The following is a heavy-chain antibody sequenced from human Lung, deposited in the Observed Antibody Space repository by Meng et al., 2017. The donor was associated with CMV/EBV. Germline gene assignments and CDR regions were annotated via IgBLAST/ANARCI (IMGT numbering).Heavy chain of an antibody. V-gene: IGHV4-4*02. Sequence: GSLRLSXVVSGDSIISANWWSWVRQPPGKGLEWIGEMSHSGSSNYDPSLKSRVSISIDKSKNHFSLNLISVTAADTAVYYCARHMALAGSRGFDSWGQGTLVTVSS. CDR1: GDSIISANW. D-gene: IGHD2-21*01. CDR2: MSHSGSS. CDR3: ARHMALAGSRGFDS. J-gene: IGHJ4*02.